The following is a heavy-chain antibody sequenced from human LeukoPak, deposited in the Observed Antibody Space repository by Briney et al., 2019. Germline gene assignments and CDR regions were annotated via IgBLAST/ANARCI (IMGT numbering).Heavy chain of an antibody. D-gene: IGHD5-24*01. CDR3: ERGLEMATCIDI. J-gene: IGHJ3*02. V-gene: IGHV4-34*01. CDR2: INHSGST. CDR1: GGSFSGYY. Sequence: RPSETLSLTCAVYGGSFSGYYWSWIRQPPGKGLEWIGEINHSGSTNYNPSLKSRVTISVDTSKNQFSLKLSSVTAADTAVYYCERGLEMATCIDIWGQGTMVTVSS.